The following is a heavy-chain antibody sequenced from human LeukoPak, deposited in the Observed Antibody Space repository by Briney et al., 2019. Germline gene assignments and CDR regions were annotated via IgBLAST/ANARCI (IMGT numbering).Heavy chain of an antibody. D-gene: IGHD6-19*01. CDR2: IYYSGST. CDR3: ARDIRGYSSGRGAFDI. V-gene: IGHV4-59*01. CDR1: GGSISSYY. Sequence: SETLSLTCTVSGGSISSYYWSWIRQPPGKGLEWIGYIYYSGSTNYNPSLKSRVTISVDASKNQFSLKLSSVTAADTAVYYCARDIRGYSSGRGAFDIWGQGTMVTVSS. J-gene: IGHJ3*02.